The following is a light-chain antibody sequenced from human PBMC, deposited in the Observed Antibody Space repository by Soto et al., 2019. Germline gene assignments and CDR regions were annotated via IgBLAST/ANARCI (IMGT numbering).Light chain of an antibody. Sequence: DIQMTQSPSSLSASVGDRVTITCQASHDISNYLNWYQQKPGKAPKLLIHDAYNLEPGVPSRFSRRGSGTDFTFAITSLQPEDIARFCCQQYGTLPPLTFGGGTKVEIK. V-gene: IGKV1-33*01. CDR2: DAY. CDR3: QQYGTLPPLT. J-gene: IGKJ4*01. CDR1: HDISNY.